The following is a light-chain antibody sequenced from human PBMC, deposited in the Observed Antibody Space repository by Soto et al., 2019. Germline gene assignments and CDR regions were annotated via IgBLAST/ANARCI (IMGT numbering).Light chain of an antibody. Sequence: EIVLTQSPGTLSLSPGERATLSCRASQSVSSAFLAWYQQKPGQAPRLLIYAASRRATGIPDRFSGSGSGTDFTLTISRLEPEDFAVYYCQQYGSSLFTFGHGTKVDIK. CDR1: QSVSSAF. CDR3: QQYGSSLFT. CDR2: AAS. V-gene: IGKV3-20*01. J-gene: IGKJ3*01.